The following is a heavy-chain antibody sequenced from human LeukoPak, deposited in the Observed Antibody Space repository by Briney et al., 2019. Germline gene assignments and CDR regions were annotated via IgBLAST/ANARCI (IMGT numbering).Heavy chain of an antibody. CDR1: GFTFSSYS. V-gene: IGHV3-21*01. CDR3: ATAAGLGVYYFDY. J-gene: IGHJ4*02. D-gene: IGHD6-13*01. Sequence: GSLIPCCAASGFTFSSYSMNLVRQAAGEGLEWVSSISSSSSYIYYADSVTGRFTISRDNAKNALYLQMNSLRAEDTAVYYCATAAGLGVYYFDYWGQGTLVTVSS. CDR2: ISSSSSYI.